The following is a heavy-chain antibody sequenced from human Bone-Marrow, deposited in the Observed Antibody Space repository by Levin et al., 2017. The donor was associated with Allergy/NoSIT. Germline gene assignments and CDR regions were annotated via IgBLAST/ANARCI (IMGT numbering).Heavy chain of an antibody. CDR1: GASIRSDH. V-gene: IGHV4-4*07. Sequence: SQTLSLTCSVSGASIRSDHWSWIRQPAGKGLEYIARIDKSGSINYNPSLKSRVTMSVDTSKNQFSLKLSSVTAADTGLYYCARGLDCSSDTCYWVFDIWGQGTLVTVSS. J-gene: IGHJ3*02. CDR3: ARGLDCSSDTCYWVFDI. D-gene: IGHD2/OR15-2a*01. CDR2: IDKSGSI.